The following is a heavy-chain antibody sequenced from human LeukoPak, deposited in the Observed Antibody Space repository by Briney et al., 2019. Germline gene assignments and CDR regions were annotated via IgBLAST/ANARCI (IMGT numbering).Heavy chain of an antibody. CDR2: IDTSGIT. CDR3: ARGIAAAHDY. J-gene: IGHJ4*02. Sequence: SETLSLTCTVSGGSTSSYYWSWIRQPAGKGLEWIGRIDTSGITNYKPSLKSRVTMSVDTSKNQFSLKLNSVTAADTAVYYCARGIAAAHDYWGQGTLVTVSS. CDR1: GGSTSSYY. V-gene: IGHV4-4*07. D-gene: IGHD6-13*01.